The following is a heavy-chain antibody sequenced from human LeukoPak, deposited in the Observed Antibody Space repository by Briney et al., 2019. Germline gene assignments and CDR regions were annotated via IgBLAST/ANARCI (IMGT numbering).Heavy chain of an antibody. V-gene: IGHV3-23*01. J-gene: IGHJ4*02. CDR3: ARDRSNEKYYYDSSGYFPY. CDR2: ISGSGGIT. D-gene: IGHD3-22*01. Sequence: GGSLRLSCAASGFTFSSYWMSWVRQAPGKGLEWVSAISGSGGITYYADSVKGRFTISRDNSKNTLYLQMNSLRAEDTAVYYCARDRSNEKYYYDSSGYFPYWGQGTLVTVSS. CDR1: GFTFSSYW.